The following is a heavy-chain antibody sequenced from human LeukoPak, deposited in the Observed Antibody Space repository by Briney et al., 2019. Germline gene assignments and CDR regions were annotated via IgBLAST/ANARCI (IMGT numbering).Heavy chain of an antibody. D-gene: IGHD5-24*01. CDR2: IYHSGST. V-gene: IGHV4-38-2*02. J-gene: IGHJ6*03. CDR3: ARDRREHYYYYYVDV. CDR1: GYSISSGYY. Sequence: SETLSLTCTVSGYSISSGYYWGWIRQPPGKGLEWIGSIYHSGSTYYNPSLKSRVTISVDTSKNQFSLKLSSVTAADTAVYYCARDRREHYYYYYVDVWGKGTTVTVSS.